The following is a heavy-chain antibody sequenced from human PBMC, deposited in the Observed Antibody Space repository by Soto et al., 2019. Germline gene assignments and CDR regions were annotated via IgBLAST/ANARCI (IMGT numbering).Heavy chain of an antibody. CDR1: GFSLSNARMG. V-gene: IGHV2-26*01. J-gene: IGHJ6*02. CDR3: ARPFDYYYGMDV. Sequence: QVTLKESGPVLVKPTETLTLTCTVSGFSLSNARMGVSWIRQPPGKALEWLAHIFSNDEKSYSTSLKSRLTISKDTSKSQVVLTMTNMDPEDTATYYCARPFDYYYGMDVWGQGTTVTVSS. CDR2: IFSNDEK.